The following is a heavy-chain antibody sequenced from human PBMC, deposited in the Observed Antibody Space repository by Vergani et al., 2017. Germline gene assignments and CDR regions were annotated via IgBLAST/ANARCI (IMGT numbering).Heavy chain of an antibody. V-gene: IGHV4-4*07. J-gene: IGHJ4*02. CDR1: GASISSYF. CDR2: VHTDGTA. CDR3: ARRSGIVYDIFSGTQYFFDF. D-gene: IGHD3-9*01. Sequence: VQLQESGPGLLKPSETLSLTCSVSGASISSYFWSWIRQPAGKGLEWLGRVHTDGTAYYNPSLRTRVRLSADLSQRQFSLKMTSLTAADTAVYYCARRSGIVYDIFSGTQYFFDFWGQGTLVTVSS.